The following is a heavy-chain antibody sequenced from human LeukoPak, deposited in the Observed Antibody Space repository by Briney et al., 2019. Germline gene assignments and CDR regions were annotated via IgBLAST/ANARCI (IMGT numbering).Heavy chain of an antibody. Sequence: PSETLSLTCAVSGYSISSGYYWGWIRQPPGKGLEWIGSIYHSGNTNYNPSLKSRVTISVDTSKNQFSLRLRSVTAADTGVYFCARMTTGHDFWGQGTLVTVSS. CDR1: GYSISSGYY. CDR3: ARMTTGHDF. CDR2: IYHSGNT. J-gene: IGHJ4*02. D-gene: IGHD4-17*01. V-gene: IGHV4-38-2*01.